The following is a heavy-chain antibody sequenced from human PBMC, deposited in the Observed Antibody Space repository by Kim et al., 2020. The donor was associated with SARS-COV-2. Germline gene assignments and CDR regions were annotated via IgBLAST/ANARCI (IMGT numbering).Heavy chain of an antibody. CDR3: AKLIAPHTRVFDY. Sequence: VGSLRLSCAASGFTFSSYAMSWVRQAPGKGLEWVSVISTSGGTTYYADSVKGRFTISRDNSKNRLYLQMNSLRAEDTAVYYCAKLIAPHTRVFDYWGQGTLVTVSS. V-gene: IGHV3-23*01. CDR2: ISTSGGTT. CDR1: GFTFSSYA. D-gene: IGHD6-13*01. J-gene: IGHJ4*02.